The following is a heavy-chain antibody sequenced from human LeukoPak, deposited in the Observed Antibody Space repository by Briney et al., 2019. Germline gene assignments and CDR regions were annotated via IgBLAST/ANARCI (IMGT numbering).Heavy chain of an antibody. V-gene: IGHV3-23*01. Sequence: QPGGSLRLSCAASAFTFSTYAMSWVRQAPGKGLEWVSGISNSGGSTPYADSVKGRFTISRDNSKNTLYLQMNSLRAEDTAVYYCAKDSKIVGATFRSYHYMDVWGKGTAVTVSS. CDR2: ISNSGGST. CDR3: AKDSKIVGATFRSYHYMDV. CDR1: AFTFSTYA. J-gene: IGHJ6*03. D-gene: IGHD1-26*01.